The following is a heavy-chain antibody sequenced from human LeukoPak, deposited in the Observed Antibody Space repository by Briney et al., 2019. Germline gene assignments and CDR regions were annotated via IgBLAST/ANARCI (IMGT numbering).Heavy chain of an antibody. CDR2: IYYSGST. V-gene: IGHV4-59*08. CDR3: ARQAPFRSDDFWSGYSTYWYFDL. Sequence: SETLSLTCTVSGGSISSYYWSWIRQPPGKGLEWIGYIYYSGSTNYNPSLKSRVTISVDTSKNQFSLKLSSVTAADTAVYYCARQAPFRSDDFWSGYSTYWYFDLWGRGTLVTVSS. J-gene: IGHJ2*01. D-gene: IGHD3-3*01. CDR1: GGSISSYY.